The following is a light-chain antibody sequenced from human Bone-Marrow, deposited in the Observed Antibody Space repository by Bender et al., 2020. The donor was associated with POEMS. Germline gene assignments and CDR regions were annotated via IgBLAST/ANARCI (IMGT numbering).Light chain of an antibody. CDR2: RND. CDR3: QAWDTSSVV. Sequence: QSVVTQTPSASSLPGQTVTLSCSGSSSNIEKYFVYWFQYLPGTAPKLLIYRNDQRPSGVPDRFSGSNSGTTVTLTISGAQVEDEADYYCQAWDTSSVVFGGGTKLTVL. CDR1: SSNIEKYF. V-gene: IGLV1-47*01. J-gene: IGLJ2*01.